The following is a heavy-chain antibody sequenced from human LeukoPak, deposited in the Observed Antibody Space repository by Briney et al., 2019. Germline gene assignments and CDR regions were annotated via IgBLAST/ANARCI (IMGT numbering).Heavy chain of an antibody. V-gene: IGHV4-59*01. CDR3: ARGVWGSSWDDAFDI. J-gene: IGHJ3*02. D-gene: IGHD6-13*01. Sequence: PSETLSLTCTVSGGSISSYYWSWIRQPRGKALEWLGYIYYSGSTNYNPSLKSRVTISVDTSKNQFSLKLSSVTAADTAVYYCARGVWGSSWDDAFDIWGQGTMVTVSS. CDR1: GGSISSYY. CDR2: IYYSGST.